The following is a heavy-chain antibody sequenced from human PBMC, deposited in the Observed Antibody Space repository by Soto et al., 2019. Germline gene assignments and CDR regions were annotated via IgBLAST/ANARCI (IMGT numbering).Heavy chain of an antibody. CDR2: INAANGDT. CDR3: VRTPVSATGIDWFDT. CDR1: GYTFTSYG. V-gene: IGHV1-3*01. Sequence: ASVKVSCKASGYTFTSYGIHWVRQAPGQRLEWMGWINAANGDTKYSPKFQGRVTITRDTSASTAYVELSSLRSEDTAVYYCVRTPVSATGIDWFDTWGQGTLVTVSS. D-gene: IGHD6-13*01. J-gene: IGHJ5*02.